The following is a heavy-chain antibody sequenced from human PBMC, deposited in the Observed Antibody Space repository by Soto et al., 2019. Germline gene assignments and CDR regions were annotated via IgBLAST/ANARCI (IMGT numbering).Heavy chain of an antibody. CDR2: IIPIFGAA. V-gene: IGHV1-69*06. Sequence: GASVKVSCKASGGTFSSYAISWVRQAPGQGLEWMGGIIPIFGAANYAQKFQGGVTITADKSTSTAYMELSSLRSEDTAVYYCARENYGSGRTTPLGWFDPWGQGTLVTVSS. J-gene: IGHJ5*02. CDR1: GGTFSSYA. D-gene: IGHD3-10*01. CDR3: ARENYGSGRTTPLGWFDP.